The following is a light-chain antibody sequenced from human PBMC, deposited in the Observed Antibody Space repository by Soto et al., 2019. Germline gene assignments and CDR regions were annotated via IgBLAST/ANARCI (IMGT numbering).Light chain of an antibody. J-gene: IGKJ4*01. Sequence: EIVLTQSPGTLSLSPGERATLSCRASQTDSNSYLAWYQQQPGQAPRLLISGASSRATGIPDRFSGSGSGADFTLTISRLEREDFAVYYCLQYGSSPPTFGGGTKVETK. CDR1: QTDSNSY. V-gene: IGKV3-20*01. CDR3: LQYGSSPPT. CDR2: GAS.